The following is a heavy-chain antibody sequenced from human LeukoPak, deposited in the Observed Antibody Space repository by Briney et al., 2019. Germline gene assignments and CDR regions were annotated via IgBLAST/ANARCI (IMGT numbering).Heavy chain of an antibody. V-gene: IGHV3-7*04. CDR1: GFTFSDYW. CDR3: ARGWGAKFLRYFFDY. CDR2: IKKDGSEK. D-gene: IGHD1-26*01. Sequence: GGSLRLSCAASGFTFSDYWMRWVRQAPGKGLEWVANIKKDGSEKHYVDSVKGRFTISRDNAKNSLYLQMSSLRAEDTAVYYCARGWGAKFLRYFFDYWGQGTLVTVSS. J-gene: IGHJ4*02.